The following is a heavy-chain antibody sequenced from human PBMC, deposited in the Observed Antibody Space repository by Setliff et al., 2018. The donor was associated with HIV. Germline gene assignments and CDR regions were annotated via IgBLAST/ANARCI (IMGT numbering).Heavy chain of an antibody. CDR1: GFNFSDYY. D-gene: IGHD7-27*01. Sequence: GGSLRLSCVGFGFNFSDYYWGWIRQPPGKGLEWIGRSRNKANSYSTEYVASVKGRFFISVDESQNSVFLQMNSLKTEDTAVYYCDRDDLGPDDAFDIWGQGTLVTVSS. CDR2: SRNKANSYST. V-gene: IGHV3-72*01. CDR3: DRDDLGPDDAFDI. J-gene: IGHJ3*02.